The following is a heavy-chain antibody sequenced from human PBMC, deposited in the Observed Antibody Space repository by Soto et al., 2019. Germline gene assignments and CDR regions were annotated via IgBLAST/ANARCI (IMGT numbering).Heavy chain of an antibody. CDR1: GGTFSIYA. Sequence: GASVKVSCKASGGTFSIYAISWVRQAPGKGLEWMGGIIPISDTTSYAQKFQGRVTITADESTSTAYMELSSLRSEDTAVYYCARSQGSSTSLEIYYYYYYGMDVWGQGTTVTVSS. D-gene: IGHD2-2*01. CDR2: IIPISDTT. V-gene: IGHV1-69*13. CDR3: ARSQGSSTSLEIYYYYYYGMDV. J-gene: IGHJ6*02.